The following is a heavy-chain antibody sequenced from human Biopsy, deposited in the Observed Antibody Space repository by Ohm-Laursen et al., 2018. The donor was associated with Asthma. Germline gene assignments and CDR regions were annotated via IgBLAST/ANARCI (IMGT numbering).Heavy chain of an antibody. V-gene: IGHV1-69*13. D-gene: IGHD3-22*01. J-gene: IGHJ4*02. CDR1: GGTFSSNS. CDR3: ARAQDYYDSRGYYRSFDY. Sequence: GASVKVSCKASGGTFSSNSINWVRQAPGQGLEWMGRIIPIFGPTNYAQKFQGRVTISADDSTSTAYMELSSLSSADTAVYYCARAQDYYDSRGYYRSFDYWGQGTLVTVSS. CDR2: IIPIFGPT.